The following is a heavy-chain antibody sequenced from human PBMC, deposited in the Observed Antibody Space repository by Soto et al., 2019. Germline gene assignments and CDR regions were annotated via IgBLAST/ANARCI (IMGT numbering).Heavy chain of an antibody. J-gene: IGHJ6*02. Sequence: GSRRLSCVASGLTVSHNYMAWVRQAPEMGLEWVSILYTEGTTYYADSVKGRFTISRGSSKNTLFLQMDSLRAEDTAVYYCLRPRPSGENYGMDVWGQGTTVTVSS. CDR1: GLTVSHNY. CDR3: LRPRPSGENYGMDV. CDR2: LYTEGTT. D-gene: IGHD3-16*01. V-gene: IGHV3-53*01.